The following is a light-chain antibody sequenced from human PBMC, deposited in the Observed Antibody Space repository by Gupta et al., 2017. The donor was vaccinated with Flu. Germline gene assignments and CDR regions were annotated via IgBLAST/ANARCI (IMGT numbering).Light chain of an antibody. CDR2: RAS. Sequence: DIQMTQSPSTLSASVGDRVTISCRASQTITHWLAWYQQKPGKAPKLLIYRASDLQSGVPSRFSGSGXGTXFTLTIXSLQPDDSATYSCQQYNNHPYTFGXGTKVEIK. V-gene: IGKV1-5*03. CDR1: QTITHW. CDR3: QQYNNHPYT. J-gene: IGKJ2*01.